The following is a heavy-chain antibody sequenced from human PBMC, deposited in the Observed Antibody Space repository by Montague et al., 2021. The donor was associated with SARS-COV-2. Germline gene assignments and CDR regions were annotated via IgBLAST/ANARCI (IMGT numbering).Heavy chain of an antibody. Sequence: SLRLSCAASGFTFSSYEINWVRQAPEKGLEWVSYTTSNGSTIYYXDSVQGRFTISRDNAKKSLYLQMNILRAEDTAVYYCARNKFPSAFDFWGQGTLVTVSA. CDR1: GFTFSSYE. V-gene: IGHV3-48*03. CDR3: ARNKFPSAFDF. CDR2: TTSNGSTI. J-gene: IGHJ4*02. D-gene: IGHD2-2*01.